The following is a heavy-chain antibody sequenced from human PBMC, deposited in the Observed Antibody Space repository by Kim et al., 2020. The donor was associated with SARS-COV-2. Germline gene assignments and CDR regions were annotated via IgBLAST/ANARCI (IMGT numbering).Heavy chain of an antibody. J-gene: IGHJ6*02. V-gene: IGHV3-49*02. Sequence: ASVTGRVTIARDDSKRMVYLEMNSLKAEDTAVYYCSRVGEDPLDYYYGMDVWGQGTTVTVSS. CDR3: SRVGEDPLDYYYGMDV. D-gene: IGHD3-16*01.